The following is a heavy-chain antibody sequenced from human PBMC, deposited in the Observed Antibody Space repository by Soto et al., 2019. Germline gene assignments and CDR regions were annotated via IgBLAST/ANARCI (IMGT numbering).Heavy chain of an antibody. D-gene: IGHD3-10*01. V-gene: IGHV1-18*04. CDR1: GYSFHNFG. Sequence: QVQLVQSGPEVKKPGASVKVSCKASGYSFHNFGIIWVRQAPGQGLEWMGWISGQIAKTNYAQKFQGKVTMTTDTSTSTAYMELNTLTSDDTAMYYCARGSPSASFSLTPRYWGQRTLVTVSS. CDR2: ISGQIAKT. CDR3: ARGSPSASFSLTPRY. J-gene: IGHJ4*02.